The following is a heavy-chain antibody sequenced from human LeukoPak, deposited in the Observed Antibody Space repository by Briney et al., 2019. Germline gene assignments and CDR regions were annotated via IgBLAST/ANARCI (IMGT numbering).Heavy chain of an antibody. D-gene: IGHD1-26*01. CDR2: IKQDGSEK. Sequence: GGSLRLSCAASGLTFSSYWMSWVRQAPGKGLEWVANIKQDGSEKYYVDSVKGRFTISRDNAKNSLYLQMNSLRAEDTAVYYCAREVGYSGSYWGTYFDYWGQGTLVTVSS. J-gene: IGHJ4*02. V-gene: IGHV3-7*01. CDR3: AREVGYSGSYWGTYFDY. CDR1: GLTFSSYW.